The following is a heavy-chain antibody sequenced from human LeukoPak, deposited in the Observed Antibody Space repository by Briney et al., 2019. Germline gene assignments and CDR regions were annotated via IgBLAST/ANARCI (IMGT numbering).Heavy chain of an antibody. CDR2: IKQDGSEK. CDR3: ARARNYGSGSYVVDY. CDR1: GFTFSSYW. Sequence: GGSLRLSCAASGFTFSSYWMSWVRQAPGKGLEWVANIKQDGSEKYYVDSVKGRFTISGDNAKNSLYLQMNSLRAEDTAVYYCARARNYGSGSYVVDYWGQGTLVTVSS. J-gene: IGHJ4*02. V-gene: IGHV3-7*01. D-gene: IGHD3-10*01.